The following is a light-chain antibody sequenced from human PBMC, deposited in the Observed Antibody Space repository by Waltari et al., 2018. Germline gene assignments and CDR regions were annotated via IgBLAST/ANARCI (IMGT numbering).Light chain of an antibody. Sequence: QSALTQPASVSGSPGPSITISCPGTSSDVGGYNYVSWYQQHPGKAPKLMIYDVSKRPSGVSNRFSGSKSGNTASLTISGLQAEDEADYYCSSYTSSSTFHVVFGGGTKLTVL. CDR2: DVS. V-gene: IGLV2-14*01. J-gene: IGLJ2*01. CDR1: SSDVGGYNY. CDR3: SSYTSSSTFHVV.